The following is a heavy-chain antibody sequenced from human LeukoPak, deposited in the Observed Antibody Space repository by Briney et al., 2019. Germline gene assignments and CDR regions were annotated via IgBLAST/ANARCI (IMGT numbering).Heavy chain of an antibody. CDR2: IYLGDSDT. V-gene: IGHV5-51*01. CDR3: ARHSPALGYCSTTSCRTPLDY. J-gene: IGHJ4*02. CDR1: GSRFTTYW. D-gene: IGHD2-2*01. Sequence: GESLKISCKGSGSRFTTYWIGWVRQMPGKGLEWMGIIYLGDSDTRYSPSFQGQVTISADKSINTPSLQWSSLKASDTAMYYCARHSPALGYCSTTSCRTPLDYWGQGTLVTVSS.